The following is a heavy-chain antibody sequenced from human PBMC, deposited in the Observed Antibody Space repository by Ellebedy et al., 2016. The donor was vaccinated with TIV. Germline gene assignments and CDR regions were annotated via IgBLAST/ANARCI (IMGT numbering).Heavy chain of an antibody. V-gene: IGHV5-51*01. CDR2: IYPGDSDT. Sequence: GESLKISCKGSGYSFTSYWIGWVRQLPGKGLEWMGIIYPGDSDTRYSPSVQGQVTISADKSISTAYLQWSSLKASDTAMYYCARQTVVTPHQIDYWGQGTLVTVSS. CDR1: GYSFTSYW. J-gene: IGHJ4*02. CDR3: ARQTVVTPHQIDY. D-gene: IGHD4-23*01.